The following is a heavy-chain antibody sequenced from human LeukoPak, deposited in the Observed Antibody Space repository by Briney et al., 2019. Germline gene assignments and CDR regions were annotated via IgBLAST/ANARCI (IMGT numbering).Heavy chain of an antibody. V-gene: IGHV4-4*02. CDR3: ARKTHDSTGPTPYAHVFDI. Sequence: SGTLSLTCAVSGVSITSSNWWSWVRQPPGKGLEWIGEIYRGVTTNYNSSLKSRVTISLDESKSQFSLRLISVTAADTAVYYCARKTHDSTGPTPYAHVFDIWGLGTMVTVSS. CDR1: GVSITSSNW. D-gene: IGHD3-22*01. CDR2: IYRGVTT. J-gene: IGHJ3*02.